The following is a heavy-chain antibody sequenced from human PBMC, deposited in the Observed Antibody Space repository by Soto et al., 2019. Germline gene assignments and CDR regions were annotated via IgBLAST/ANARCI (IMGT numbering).Heavy chain of an antibody. V-gene: IGHV1-69*12. Sequence: QVQLVQSGAAVKKPGSSVKVSCKASGGTFSSYAISWVRQAPGQGLEWMGGIIPIFGTANYAQKFQGRVTITADESTSTAYMELSSLRSEDTAVYYCARDLGYCSGGSCYYYYYYGMDVWGQGTTVTVSS. J-gene: IGHJ6*02. CDR3: ARDLGYCSGGSCYYYYYYGMDV. CDR1: GGTFSSYA. CDR2: IIPIFGTA. D-gene: IGHD2-15*01.